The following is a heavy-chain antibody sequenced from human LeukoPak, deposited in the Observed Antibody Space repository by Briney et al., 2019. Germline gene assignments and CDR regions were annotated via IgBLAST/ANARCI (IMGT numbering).Heavy chain of an antibody. J-gene: IGHJ4*02. CDR3: ARDSSSSGAGPFDY. D-gene: IGHD6-19*01. CDR1: GYTFTSYG. V-gene: IGHV1-18*01. Sequence: GASVKVSCKASGYTFTSYGISWVRQAPGQGLEWMGWISAYNGNTNYAQKLQGRVTMTTDTSTGTAYMELRSLRSDDTAVYYCARDSSSSGAGPFDYWGQGTLVTVSS. CDR2: ISAYNGNT.